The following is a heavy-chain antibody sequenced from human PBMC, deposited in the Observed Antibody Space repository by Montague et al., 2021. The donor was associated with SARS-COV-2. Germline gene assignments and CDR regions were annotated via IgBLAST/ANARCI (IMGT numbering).Heavy chain of an antibody. CDR2: IFHSGST. CDR1: GGSISSYY. CDR3: ARDFDY. J-gene: IGHJ4*02. V-gene: IGHV4-59*13. Sequence: SETLSLTCSVSGGSISSYYWSWIRQSPGKGLEWIGYIFHSGSTNYNPSLKSRVTLSVDTSKNQFSLKLSSVTAADTAVYYCARDFDYWGQGTLVTVSS.